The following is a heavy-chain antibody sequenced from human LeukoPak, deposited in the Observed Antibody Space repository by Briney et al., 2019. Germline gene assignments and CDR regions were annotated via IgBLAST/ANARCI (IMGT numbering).Heavy chain of an antibody. CDR1: GYTFTGYY. J-gene: IGHJ4*02. Sequence: ASVKVSCKASGYTFTGYYMHWVRQAPGQGLEWMGWINPNSGGTNYAQKFQGRVTMTRDTSISTAYMELSRLRSDDTAVYYCAAHYDSSGPPGYWGQGTLVTVSS. CDR3: AAHYDSSGPPGY. D-gene: IGHD3-22*01. V-gene: IGHV1-2*02. CDR2: INPNSGGT.